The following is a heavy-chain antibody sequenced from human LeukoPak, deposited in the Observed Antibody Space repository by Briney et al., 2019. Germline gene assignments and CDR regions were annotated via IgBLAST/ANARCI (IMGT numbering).Heavy chain of an antibody. CDR1: GFTFDDYA. V-gene: IGHV3-9*01. Sequence: PGGSLRLSCAASGFTFDDYAMHWVRQAPGKGLEWVSGISWNSGSIGYADSVKGRFTISRDNAKNSLNLQMNSLRAEDTALYYCAKDHYYDSSGYLSYWGQGTLVTVSS. CDR2: ISWNSGSI. J-gene: IGHJ4*02. D-gene: IGHD3-22*01. CDR3: AKDHYYDSSGYLSY.